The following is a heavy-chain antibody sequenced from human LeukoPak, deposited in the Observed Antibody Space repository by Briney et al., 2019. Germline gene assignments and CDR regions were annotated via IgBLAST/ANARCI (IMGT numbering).Heavy chain of an antibody. V-gene: IGHV4-34*01. Sequence: TSETLSLTCAVYGGSFSGYYWSWIRQPPGKGLEWIGEINHSGSTNYNPSLKSRVTISVDTSKNQFSLKLSSVTAADTAVYYCARGLPKPTMVRGVLNPGFDYWGQGTLVTVSS. CDR1: GGSFSGYY. D-gene: IGHD3-10*01. CDR2: INHSGST. J-gene: IGHJ4*02. CDR3: ARGLPKPTMVRGVLNPGFDY.